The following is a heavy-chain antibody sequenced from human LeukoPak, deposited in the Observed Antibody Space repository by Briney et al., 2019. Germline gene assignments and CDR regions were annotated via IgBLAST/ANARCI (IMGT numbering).Heavy chain of an antibody. V-gene: IGHV3-21*01. Sequence: GGSLRLSCAASGFTFSSYSMNWVRQAPGKGREGVSSISSSSSYIYYADSVKGRFTISRDNAKNSLYLQMNSLRAEDTAVYYCARDHPHYYYGMDVWGQGTTVTVSS. J-gene: IGHJ6*02. CDR3: ARDHPHYYYGMDV. CDR2: ISSSSSYI. CDR1: GFTFSSYS.